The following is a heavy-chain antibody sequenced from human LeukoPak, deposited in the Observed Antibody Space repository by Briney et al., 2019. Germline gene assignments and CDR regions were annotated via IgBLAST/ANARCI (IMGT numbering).Heavy chain of an antibody. V-gene: IGHV4-59*01. CDR3: ARGRYGGGDCFCYGLDV. J-gene: IGHJ6*02. Sequence: PSETLPLTCSVSGGSISSYYWSWIRKSPGKGLEYIGYIYYSGRTNYNPSLQSRVTISVDTSKNLFSLKLTSMTAADTAVYYCARGRYGGGDCFCYGLDVWGQGTTVTVSS. D-gene: IGHD2-21*02. CDR2: IYYSGRT. CDR1: GGSISSYY.